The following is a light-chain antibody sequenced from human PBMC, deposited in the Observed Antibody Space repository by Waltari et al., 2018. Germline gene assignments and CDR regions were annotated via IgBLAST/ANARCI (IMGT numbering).Light chain of an antibody. CDR3: QQYNIYSPQA. CDR1: PTIDNY. Sequence: DIQMTQSPSTLSASVGDRLTITCRPSPTIDNYWAWYQQKPGEAPKVMIYDASTLETGVPSRFSGSGFGTDFSLTISSLQPDDFATYWCQQYNIYSPQAFGQGTKVEVK. CDR2: DAS. V-gene: IGKV1-5*01. J-gene: IGKJ1*01.